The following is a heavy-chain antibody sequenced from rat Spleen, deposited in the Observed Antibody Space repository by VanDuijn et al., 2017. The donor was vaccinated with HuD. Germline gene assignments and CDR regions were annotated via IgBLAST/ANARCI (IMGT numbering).Heavy chain of an antibody. CDR3: TTAALDY. Sequence: EVQLVESDGGLVQPGRSMKLSCAASGFTFSNYGMAWVRQAPKKGLEWVAYISYDGGSTYYRDPVKGRFTISRDNAKSTLYLQMDSLRSEDTATYYCTTAALDYWGQGVMVTVSS. D-gene: IGHD3-1*01. CDR1: GFTFSNYG. J-gene: IGHJ2*01. V-gene: IGHV5-29*01. CDR2: ISYDGGST.